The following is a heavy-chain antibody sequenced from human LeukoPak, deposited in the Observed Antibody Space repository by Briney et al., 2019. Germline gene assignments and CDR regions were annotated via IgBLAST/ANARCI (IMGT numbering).Heavy chain of an antibody. CDR2: LNPDSGGT. J-gene: IGHJ4*02. D-gene: IGHD2-2*01. Sequence: ASVKVSCKTSGFTLAGYILHWVRQAPGQGLEWMGWLNPDSGGTNYAQKFQGRVTVTRDTSINTAYMELSRLTSDDTAVYYCARKVVTPADMLDFWGQGTLVTVSS. V-gene: IGHV1-2*02. CDR1: GFTLAGYI. CDR3: ARKVVTPADMLDF.